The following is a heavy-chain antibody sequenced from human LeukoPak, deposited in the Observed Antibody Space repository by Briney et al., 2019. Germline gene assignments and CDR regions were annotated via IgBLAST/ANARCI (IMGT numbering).Heavy chain of an antibody. D-gene: IGHD3-22*01. CDR2: ISSSSSYI. V-gene: IGHV3-21*01. CDR3: ARDVRGYYYDSSGYPVNYGMDV. CDR1: GFTFSSYS. J-gene: IGHJ6*02. Sequence: PGGSLRLSCAASGFTFSSYSMTWVRQAPGKGLEWVSSISSSSSYIYYADSVKGRFTISRDNAKNSLYLQMNSLRAEDTAVYYCARDVRGYYYDSSGYPVNYGMDVWGQGTTVTVSS.